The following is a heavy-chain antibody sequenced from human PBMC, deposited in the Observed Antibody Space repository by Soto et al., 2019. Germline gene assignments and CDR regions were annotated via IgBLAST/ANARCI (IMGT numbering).Heavy chain of an antibody. J-gene: IGHJ4*02. CDR3: ARKGSYSASNFAHAINLWSFDF. V-gene: IGHV4-4*07. CDR2: IFSSGST. Sequence: SETLSLTCTVSGVSINTFYWSWVRQPAGKGLEWIGRIFSSGSTSYNPSLERRGAMSVDTSMTHFSLNLSSVQDADMDVYYCARKGSYSASNFAHAINLWSFDFWGQGALVTVSS. D-gene: IGHD1-26*01. CDR1: GVSINTFY.